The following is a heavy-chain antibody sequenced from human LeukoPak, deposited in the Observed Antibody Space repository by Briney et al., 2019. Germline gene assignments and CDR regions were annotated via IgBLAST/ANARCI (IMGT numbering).Heavy chain of an antibody. CDR2: ISSSSIYI. V-gene: IGHV3-21*01. Sequence: GGSLRLSCVASGFTFSSYYMNWVPQAPGKGLEWVSSISSSSIYIYYADSVKGRFTISRDNAKNSLYLQMNSLRAEDTAVYYCARDATHYYGSFDYWGQGTLVTVSS. CDR1: GFTFSSYY. CDR3: ARDATHYYGSFDY. J-gene: IGHJ4*02. D-gene: IGHD3-10*01.